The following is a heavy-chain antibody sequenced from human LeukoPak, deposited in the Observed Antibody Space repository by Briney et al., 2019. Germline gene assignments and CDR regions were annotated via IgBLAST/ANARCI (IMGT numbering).Heavy chain of an antibody. D-gene: IGHD5-18*01. V-gene: IGHV3-7*01. J-gene: IGHJ4*02. Sequence: GGSLRLSCAASGFTFSSYGMSWVRQAPGKGLEWVANIKQDGSEKYYVDSVKGRFTISRDNAKNSLYLQMNSLRAEDTAVYYCARDWDQTGSSGGFDYWGQGTLVTVSS. CDR3: ARDWDQTGSSGGFDY. CDR2: IKQDGSEK. CDR1: GFTFSSYG.